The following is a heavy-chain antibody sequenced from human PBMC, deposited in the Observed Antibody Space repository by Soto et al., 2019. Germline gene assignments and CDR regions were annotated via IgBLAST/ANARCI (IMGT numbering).Heavy chain of an antibody. CDR2: IYYSGST. V-gene: IGHV4-61*08. J-gene: IGHJ5*02. CDR3: ARSHYPNLGYCSGGSCPT. CDR1: GGSISSGGYY. Sequence: SETLSLTCTVSGGSISSGGYYWSWIRQHPGKGLEWIGYIYYSGSTNYNPSLKSRVTISVDTSKNQFSLKVNSVTAADTAVYFCARSHYPNLGYCSGGSCPTWGQGTRVTVSS. D-gene: IGHD2-15*01.